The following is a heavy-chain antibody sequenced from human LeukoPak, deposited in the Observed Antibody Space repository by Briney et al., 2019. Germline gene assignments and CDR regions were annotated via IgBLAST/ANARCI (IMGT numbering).Heavy chain of an antibody. CDR3: ARGLGYCGSTSCSTDAFDI. J-gene: IGHJ3*02. V-gene: IGHV1-69*05. D-gene: IGHD2-2*01. Sequence: PVHVSCTASAGTFSSYAITWVRQAPRQGLEWMGGIILIFGTANYAQKFQGRVTITTDESTSTAYMELSSLRSEDTAVYYCARGLGYCGSTSCSTDAFDIWGQGTMVTVSS. CDR1: AGTFSSYA. CDR2: IILIFGTA.